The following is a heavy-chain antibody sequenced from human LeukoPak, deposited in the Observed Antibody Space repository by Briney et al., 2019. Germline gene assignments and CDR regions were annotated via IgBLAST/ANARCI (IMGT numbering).Heavy chain of an antibody. CDR3: ARRSSHGGYYYIDY. CDR1: GYSFTSYW. J-gene: IGHJ4*02. V-gene: IGHV5-51*01. Sequence: GESLKISCKGSGYSFTSYWIGWVRQMPGKGLELVGIIYPGDSDTRYSPSFQGQVTISADRSINTAYLQWSSLKASDTAMYYCARRSSHGGYYYIDYWGQGTLVTVSS. CDR2: IYPGDSDT. D-gene: IGHD3-10*01.